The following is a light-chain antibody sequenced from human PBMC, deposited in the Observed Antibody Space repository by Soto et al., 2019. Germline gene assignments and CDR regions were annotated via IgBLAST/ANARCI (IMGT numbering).Light chain of an antibody. CDR2: GNR. Sequence: QSVLTQPPSVSGAPGQRVTLSCTGNTSNLGAGYDVHWYQQLPGAAPKLVIFGNRNRPSGVPERFSGSKSGTSASLAITGLQAEDEADYYCSSYTSSSTLVLGTGTKLTVL. CDR1: TSNLGAGYD. J-gene: IGLJ1*01. CDR3: SSYTSSSTLV. V-gene: IGLV1-40*01.